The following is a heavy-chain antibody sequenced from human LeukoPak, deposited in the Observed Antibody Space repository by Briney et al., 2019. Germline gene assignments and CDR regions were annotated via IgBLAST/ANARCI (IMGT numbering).Heavy chain of an antibody. CDR1: GGSFSGYY. Sequence: NPSETLSLTCAVYGGSFSGYYWSWIRQPPGKGLEWIGEINHSGSTNYNPSLKSRVTISLDTSKNQFSLKLSSVTAADTAVYYCARGVVAAAGRTFDFWGQGTLVTVSS. CDR3: ARGVVAAAGRTFDF. V-gene: IGHV4-34*01. D-gene: IGHD6-13*01. J-gene: IGHJ4*02. CDR2: INHSGST.